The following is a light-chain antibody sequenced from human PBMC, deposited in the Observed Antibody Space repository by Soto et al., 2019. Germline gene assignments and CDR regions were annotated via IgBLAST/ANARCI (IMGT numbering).Light chain of an antibody. J-gene: IGKJ5*01. V-gene: IGKV3-20*01. CDR2: GAS. CDR1: ETVNSNY. CDR3: QQYKNWPL. Sequence: DIVLTQSPGTLSLSPGERATLSCRASETVNSNYLAWYQQKRGQAPRLLIYGASRRATGIPDRFSGSGSGTDFTLTISSLEPEDFAVYYCQQYKNWPLFGQGTRLEIK.